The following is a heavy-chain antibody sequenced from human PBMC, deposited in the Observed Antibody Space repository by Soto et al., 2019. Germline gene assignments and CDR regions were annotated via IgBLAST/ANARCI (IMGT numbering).Heavy chain of an antibody. CDR2: ISGSGGST. CDR1: GFTFSSYA. J-gene: IGHJ6*02. D-gene: IGHD4-17*01. CDR3: AKDEISDYVGYYYHYYGMDV. Sequence: GGSLRLSCAASGFTFSSYAMSWVRQAPGKGLEWVSAISGSGGSTYYADSVKGRFTISRDNSKNTLYLQMNSLRAEDTAVYYCAKDEISDYVGYYYHYYGMDVCGPGTTVTVSS. V-gene: IGHV3-23*01.